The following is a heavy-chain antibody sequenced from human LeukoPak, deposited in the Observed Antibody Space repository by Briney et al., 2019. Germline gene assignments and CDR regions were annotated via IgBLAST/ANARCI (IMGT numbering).Heavy chain of an antibody. CDR1: GGSFSGYY. Sequence: SETLSLTCAVYGGSFSGYYWSWIRQPPGKGLEWIGEVNHSGSTNYNPSLKSRVTISVDTSKNQFSLKLSSVTAADTAVYYCARSGYSYGADAFDIWGQGTMVTVSS. CDR2: VNHSGST. CDR3: ARSGYSYGADAFDI. D-gene: IGHD5-18*01. J-gene: IGHJ3*02. V-gene: IGHV4-34*01.